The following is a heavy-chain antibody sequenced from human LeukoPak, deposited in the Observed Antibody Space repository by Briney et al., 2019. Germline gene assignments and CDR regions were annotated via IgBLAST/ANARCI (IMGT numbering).Heavy chain of an antibody. J-gene: IGHJ4*02. CDR3: ARLLRNIAAAVYYFDY. D-gene: IGHD6-13*01. CDR1: GYSFTNYW. CDR2: IYPGDSDT. V-gene: IGHV5-51*01. Sequence: GESLKISCKGSGYSFTNYWIGWVRQMPGKGLEWMGIIYPGDSDTRYSPSFQGQVTISADKSISTAYLQCSSLKASDTAMYYCARLLRNIAAAVYYFDYWGQGTLVTVSS.